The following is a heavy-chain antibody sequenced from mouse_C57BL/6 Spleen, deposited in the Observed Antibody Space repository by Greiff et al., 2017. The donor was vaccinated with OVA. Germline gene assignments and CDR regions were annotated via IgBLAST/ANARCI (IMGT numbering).Heavy chain of an antibody. V-gene: IGHV2-2*01. CDR3: ARRGVTTGLFDY. Sequence: VQLQESGPGLVQPSQSLSITCTVSGFSLTSYGVHWVRQSPGKGLEWLGVIWSGGSTDYNAAFISRLSISKDNSKSQVFFKMNRLQADDTAIYYCARRGVTTGLFDYWGQGTTLTVSS. CDR2: IWSGGST. D-gene: IGHD2-2*01. J-gene: IGHJ2*01. CDR1: GFSLTSYG.